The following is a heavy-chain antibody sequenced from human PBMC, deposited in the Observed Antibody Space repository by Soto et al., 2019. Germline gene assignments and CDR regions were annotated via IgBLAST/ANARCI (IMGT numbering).Heavy chain of an antibody. CDR1: GYTFTSYG. CDR3: ARVFRSGYFDYYYYYGMDV. CDR2: ISAYNGNT. V-gene: IGHV1-18*01. J-gene: IGHJ6*02. D-gene: IGHD3-22*01. Sequence: QVQLVQSGAEVKKPGASVKVSCKASGYTFTSYGISWVRQAPGQGLEWMGWISAYNGNTNYAQKLQGRVTMTTDTATSTAYMELRRLRSDDTSLYYWARVFRSGYFDYYYYYGMDVWRQGTTVTVSS.